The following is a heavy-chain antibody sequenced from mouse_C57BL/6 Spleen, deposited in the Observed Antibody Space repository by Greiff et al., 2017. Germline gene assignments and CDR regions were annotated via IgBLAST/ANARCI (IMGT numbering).Heavy chain of an antibody. CDR3: AREETLYYGSCDWYFDV. CDR1: GYTFTDHT. D-gene: IGHD1-1*01. J-gene: IGHJ1*03. V-gene: IGHV1-78*01. CDR2: IYPRDGST. Sequence: VQLQQSDAELVKPGASVKISCKVSGYTFTDHTIHWMKQRPEQGLEWIGYIYPRDGSTKYNEKFKGKATLTADTSSSTAYMQLNSLTSEDSAVDFCAREETLYYGSCDWYFDVWGTGTTVTVSS.